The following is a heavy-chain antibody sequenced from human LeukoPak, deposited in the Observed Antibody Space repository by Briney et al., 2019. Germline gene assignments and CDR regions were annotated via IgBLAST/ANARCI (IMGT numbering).Heavy chain of an antibody. CDR2: IGRSGATT. Sequence: PGGSPRLSCAASGFTFNNYAMAWVRQAPGKGLEWVSGIGRSGATTYYADSVKGRFTISRDNSRNTLYLQMNSLRAEDTAIHYCAKGSGAFAGGFDPWGQGTLVTVSS. D-gene: IGHD3-10*01. CDR3: AKGSGAFAGGFDP. CDR1: GFTFNNYA. J-gene: IGHJ5*02. V-gene: IGHV3-23*01.